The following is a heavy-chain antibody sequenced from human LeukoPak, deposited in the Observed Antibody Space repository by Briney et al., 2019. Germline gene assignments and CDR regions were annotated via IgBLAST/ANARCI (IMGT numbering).Heavy chain of an antibody. CDR2: INPNSGGS. CDR1: GYTFTGNY. D-gene: IGHD6-13*01. Sequence: ASVKVSCKASGYTFTGNYMHWVRQAPGQGLEWMGWINPNSGGSSYAQKFQGRVTMTRDTSISTAYMELSRLRSDDTAVYYCARGVAAAGNPYYYYYMDVWGKGTTVTVSS. J-gene: IGHJ6*03. CDR3: ARGVAAAGNPYYYYYMDV. V-gene: IGHV1-2*02.